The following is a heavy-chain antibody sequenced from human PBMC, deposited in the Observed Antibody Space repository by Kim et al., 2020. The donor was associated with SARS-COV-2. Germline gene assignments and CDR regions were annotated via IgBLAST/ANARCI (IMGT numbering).Heavy chain of an antibody. Sequence: QKFQGRVTMTRDTSTSTVYMELSSLRSEDTAVYYCARDAGTVVTPYYFDYWGQGTLVTVSS. V-gene: IGHV1-46*01. D-gene: IGHD2-15*01. CDR3: ARDAGTVVTPYYFDY. J-gene: IGHJ4*02.